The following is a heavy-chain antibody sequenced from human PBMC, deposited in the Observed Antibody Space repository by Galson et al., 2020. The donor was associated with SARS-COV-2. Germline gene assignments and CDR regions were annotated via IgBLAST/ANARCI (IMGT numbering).Heavy chain of an antibody. J-gene: IGHJ4*02. D-gene: IGHD3-3*01. Sequence: SETLSLTCTVSGGSITSSSHYWAWIRQPPGKGLEWIGNIYYSGSTSYNPSLRSRVTISVDTSKKQFSLRLTSVTAADTAVYYCARDENDFWSGLKSHFDYWGQGILVTVSS. CDR3: ARDENDFWSGLKSHFDY. CDR2: IYYSGST. CDR1: GGSITSSSHY. V-gene: IGHV4-39*07.